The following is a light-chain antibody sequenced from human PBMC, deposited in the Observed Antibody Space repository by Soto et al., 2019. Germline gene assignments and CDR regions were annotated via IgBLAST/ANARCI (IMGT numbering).Light chain of an antibody. J-gene: IGKJ3*01. CDR2: GAS. CDR3: QPFGSSPFT. Sequence: EIVLTQSPGTLSLSPGERATLSCRASQSVSSSYLAWYQQKPGQAPRLLIYGASSRATGIPDRFSGSGSGTDFTLTISRLEPEDFAVNYCQPFGSSPFTFGPGTNVNIK. CDR1: QSVSSSY. V-gene: IGKV3-20*01.